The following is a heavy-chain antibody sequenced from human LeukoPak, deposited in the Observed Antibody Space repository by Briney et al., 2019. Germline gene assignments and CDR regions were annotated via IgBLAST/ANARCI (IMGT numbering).Heavy chain of an antibody. CDR1: GFTFSSYW. J-gene: IGHJ6*03. CDR2: IKQDGSEK. D-gene: IGHD3-9*01. V-gene: IGHV3-7*04. Sequence: GGSLRLSCAASGFTFSSYWMSWVRQAPGKGLEWVANIKQDGSEKYYVDSVKGRFTISRDNAKNSLYLQMNSLRAEDTAVYYCARGRSYNEILTGYGDYYYYMDVWGKGTTVTVSS. CDR3: ARGRSYNEILTGYGDYYYYMDV.